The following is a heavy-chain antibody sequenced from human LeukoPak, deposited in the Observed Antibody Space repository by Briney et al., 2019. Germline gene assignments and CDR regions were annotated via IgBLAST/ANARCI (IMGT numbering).Heavy chain of an antibody. CDR2: IRSSSSYI. J-gene: IGHJ4*02. D-gene: IGHD2-15*01. Sequence: GGSLRLSCAASGFTFSSYSMNWVRQAPGRGLEWVSSIRSSSSYIYYADSVKGRFTISRDNAKNSLYLQMNSLRAEDTAVYYCARQHCSGGDCYFFDWGQGTLVTVSS. V-gene: IGHV3-21*01. CDR1: GFTFSSYS. CDR3: ARQHCSGGDCYFFD.